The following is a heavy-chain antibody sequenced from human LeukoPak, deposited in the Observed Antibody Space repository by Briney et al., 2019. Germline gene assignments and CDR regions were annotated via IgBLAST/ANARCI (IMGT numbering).Heavy chain of an antibody. Sequence: SETLSLTCTVSGGSISSSSYYWGRIRQPPGKTLEWIGSIYSSGGTYYNPSLKSRAIILIDTAKNHVSLNLSSVTAADTAVYYCARSDGYGLVGIWGQGTMVTVSS. CDR2: IYSSGGT. D-gene: IGHD3-10*01. CDR1: GGSISSSSYY. V-gene: IGHV4-39*07. CDR3: ARSDGYGLVGI. J-gene: IGHJ3*02.